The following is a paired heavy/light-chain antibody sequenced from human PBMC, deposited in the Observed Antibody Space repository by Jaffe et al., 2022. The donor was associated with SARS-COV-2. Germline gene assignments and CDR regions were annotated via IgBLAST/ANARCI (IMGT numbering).Heavy chain of an antibody. V-gene: IGHV3-15*05. CDR3: TKDGFVSSLFDYYYYGMDV. CDR1: GFTLSNDW. J-gene: IGHJ6*02. CDR2: IKSKTDGATT. D-gene: IGHD3-3*01. Sequence: EVQLVESGGGLVKPGGSLRLSCAAPGFTLSNDWMSWVRQAPGKGLEWVGRIKSKTDGATTDYAAPVKGRFTISRDDSKNTLYLQMNSLKTEDTAVYYCTKDGFVSSLFDYYYYGMDVWGQGTTVTVSS.
Light chain of an antibody. CDR2: SNN. CDR1: SSNVGGNL. Sequence: QPVLTQPPSASGTPGQRVTISCSGSSSNVGGNLVNWYQQLPGTAPKLLIYSNNQRPSGVPDRFSGSKSGTTASLAISGLQSEDEADYFCAAWDDSLNGWVFGGGTKLTVL. CDR3: AAWDDSLNGWV. J-gene: IGLJ2*01. V-gene: IGLV1-44*01.